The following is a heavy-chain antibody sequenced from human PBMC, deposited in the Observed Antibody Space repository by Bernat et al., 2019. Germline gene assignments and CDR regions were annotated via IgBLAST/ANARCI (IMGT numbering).Heavy chain of an antibody. CDR1: GYTFTSYD. CDR3: ARSGDYLPRTNWFDP. Sequence: QVQLVQSGAEVKKPGASVKVSCKASGYTFTSYDINWVRQATGQGLEWMGWMNPNSGGTNYAQKFQGWVTMTRDTSISTAYMELSRLRSDDTAVYYCARSGDYLPRTNWFDPWGQGTLVTVSS. CDR2: MNPNSGGT. D-gene: IGHD2-21*02. J-gene: IGHJ5*02. V-gene: IGHV1-2*04.